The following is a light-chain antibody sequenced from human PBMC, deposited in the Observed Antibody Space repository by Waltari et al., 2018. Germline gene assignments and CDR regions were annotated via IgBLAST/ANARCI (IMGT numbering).Light chain of an antibody. CDR1: RSSMGSFNR. V-gene: IGLV2-18*02. J-gene: IGLJ3*02. CDR2: EVT. Sequence: QSALTQPPPVSVSPGQSVPIPCTGPRSSMGSFNRVSWYQQPPGTAPKPIIYEVTYRPSGVPDRFSGSRSGNTASLTISGLQAEDEADYYCSSFTNSNTWVFGGGTKLTVL. CDR3: SSFTNSNTWV.